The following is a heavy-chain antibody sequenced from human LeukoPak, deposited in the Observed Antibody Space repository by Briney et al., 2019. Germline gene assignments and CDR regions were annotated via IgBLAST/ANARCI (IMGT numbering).Heavy chain of an antibody. CDR1: GFTFSSYA. CDR3: AKEQSPLTYYCYYRDV. J-gene: IGHJ6*03. D-gene: IGHD5-24*01. V-gene: IGHV3-23*01. CDR2: ICGSGGTT. Sequence: GGSLRLSCAASGFTFSSYAMSWVRQAPGKGLEWVSAICGSGGTTYNAYPVKGRFTISRDNSKNTLYLQMNSLRAEDTAVYYCAKEQSPLTYYCYYRDVWGKGTTVTVSS.